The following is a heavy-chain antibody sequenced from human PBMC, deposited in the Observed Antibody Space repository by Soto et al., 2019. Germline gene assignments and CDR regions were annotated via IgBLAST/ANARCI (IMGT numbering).Heavy chain of an antibody. Sequence: GASVKVSCKASGYTFTSYDIYWVRQATGQGREWMGWINPNTGNSGYAHKFQGRVTMTSDTSISTAHMELSSLRSEDTAVYYCARRAETNGWNGFGADKYYFDFWGQGTLVTVSS. V-gene: IGHV1-8*01. D-gene: IGHD1-1*01. CDR2: INPNTGNS. J-gene: IGHJ4*02. CDR1: GYTFTSYD. CDR3: ARRAETNGWNGFGADKYYFDF.